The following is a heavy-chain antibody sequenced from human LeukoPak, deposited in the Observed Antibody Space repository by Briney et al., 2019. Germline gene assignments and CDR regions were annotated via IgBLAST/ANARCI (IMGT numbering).Heavy chain of an antibody. Sequence: PSQTLSLTCTVSGGSISSGGYYWSWIRQPAGKGLEWIGRIYTSGSTNYNPSLKSRVTMSVDTSKNQFSLKLSSVAAADTAVYYCARAWGDIVVVPAAKPSHIGGYYMDVWGKGTTVTVSS. CDR1: GGSISSGGYY. J-gene: IGHJ6*03. CDR3: ARAWGDIVVVPAAKPSHIGGYYMDV. V-gene: IGHV4-61*02. CDR2: IYTSGST. D-gene: IGHD2-2*02.